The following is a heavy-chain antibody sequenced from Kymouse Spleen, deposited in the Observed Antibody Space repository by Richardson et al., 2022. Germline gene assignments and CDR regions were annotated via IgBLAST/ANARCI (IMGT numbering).Heavy chain of an antibody. CDR1: GFTFDDYA. D-gene: IGHD6-19*01. V-gene: IGHV3-9*01. CDR3: AKDAGGWYY. J-gene: IGHJ4*02. CDR2: ISWNSGSI. Sequence: EVQLVESGGGLVQPGRSLRLSCAASGFTFDDYAMHWVRQAPGKGLEWVSGISWNSGSIGYADSVKGRFTISRDNAKNSLYLQMNSLRAEDTALYYCAKDAGGWYYWGQGTLVTVSS.